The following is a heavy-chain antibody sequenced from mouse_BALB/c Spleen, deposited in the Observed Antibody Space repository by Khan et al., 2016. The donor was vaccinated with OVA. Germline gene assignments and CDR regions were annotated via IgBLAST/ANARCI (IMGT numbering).Heavy chain of an antibody. V-gene: IGHV5-6-4*01. CDR2: ISSGSTYT. D-gene: IGHD2-1*01. J-gene: IGHJ1*01. Sequence: EVELVEPGGGLVKPGGSLKLSCAASGFSFSSYTMSWVRQTPEKRLEWVATISSGSTYTYYPDSVKGRFTISRDNAKNTLHLQMSSLKSEDTAMYYCTRDGNYAHWYFDVWGAGTTVTVSS. CDR1: GFSFSSYT. CDR3: TRDGNYAHWYFDV.